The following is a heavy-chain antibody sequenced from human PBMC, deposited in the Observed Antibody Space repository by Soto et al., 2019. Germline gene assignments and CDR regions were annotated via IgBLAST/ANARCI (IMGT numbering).Heavy chain of an antibody. Sequence: GASVKVSCKASGYTFTSYAMHWVRQAPGQRPEWMGWINAGNGNTKYSQKFQGRVIITRDTSASTAYMELSSLRSEDTAVYFCARDPSTYDYVWGTYRPGDYWGQGTPGHRLL. V-gene: IGHV1-3*01. J-gene: IGHJ4*02. CDR2: INAGNGNT. CDR3: ARDPSTYDYVWGTYRPGDY. D-gene: IGHD3-16*02. CDR1: GYTFTSYA.